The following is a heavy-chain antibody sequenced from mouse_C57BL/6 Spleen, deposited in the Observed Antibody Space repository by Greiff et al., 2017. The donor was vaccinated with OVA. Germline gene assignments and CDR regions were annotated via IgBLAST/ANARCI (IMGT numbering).Heavy chain of an antibody. CDR3: ARTTTVVADWYFDV. CDR2: IHPNSGST. Sequence: QVQLQQPGAELVKPGASVKLSCKASGYTFTSYWMHWVKQRPGQGLAWIGMIHPNSGSTTYNEKFNSKATLSVDKSASTAYMQLSSLTSEDSAVYYWARTTTVVADWYFDVWGTGTTVTVSS. J-gene: IGHJ1*03. V-gene: IGHV1-64*01. D-gene: IGHD1-1*01. CDR1: GYTFTSYW.